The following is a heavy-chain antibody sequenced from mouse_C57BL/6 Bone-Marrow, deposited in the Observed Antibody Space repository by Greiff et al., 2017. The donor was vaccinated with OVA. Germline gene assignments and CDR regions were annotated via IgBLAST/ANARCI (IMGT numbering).Heavy chain of an antibody. V-gene: IGHV5-12*01. CDR2: ISNGGGST. CDR3: ARQAIYDYDVGFDY. J-gene: IGHJ2*01. D-gene: IGHD2-4*01. CDR1: GFTFSDYY. Sequence: EVKLVESGGGLVQPGGSLKLSCAASGFTFSDYYMYWVRQTPEKRLEWVAYISNGGGSTYYPDTVQGRFTISRDNAKNTLYLQMSRLKSEDTAMYYCARQAIYDYDVGFDYWGQGTTLTVSS.